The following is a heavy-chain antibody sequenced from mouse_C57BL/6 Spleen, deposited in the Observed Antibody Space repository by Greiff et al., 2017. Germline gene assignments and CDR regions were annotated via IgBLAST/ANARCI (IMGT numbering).Heavy chain of an antibody. CDR1: GYAFSSYW. CDR2: IYPGDGDT. J-gene: IGHJ2*01. D-gene: IGHD2-2*01. Sequence: QVHVKQSGAELVKPGASVKISCKASGYAFSSYWMNWVKQRPGKGLEGIGQIYPGDGDTNYNGKFKGKATLTADKSSSTAYMQLSSLTSEDSAVYFCARVGAPMVTTPLYYFDYWGQGTTLTVSS. V-gene: IGHV1-80*01. CDR3: ARVGAPMVTTPLYYFDY.